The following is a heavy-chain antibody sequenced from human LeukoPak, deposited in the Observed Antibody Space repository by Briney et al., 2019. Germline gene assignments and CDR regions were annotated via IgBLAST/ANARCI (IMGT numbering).Heavy chain of an antibody. Sequence: PGGSLRLSCAASGFTFSSYAMNWVRQAPGKGLEWVSTISGSGGSKHYADSVEGRSTISRDNSKNTVYLRMNSLRAEDTAIYYCAKLTSASGAYGVDVWGRGTTVTVSS. V-gene: IGHV3-23*01. CDR3: AKLTSASGAYGVDV. CDR2: ISGSGGSK. D-gene: IGHD3-10*01. J-gene: IGHJ6*02. CDR1: GFTFSSYA.